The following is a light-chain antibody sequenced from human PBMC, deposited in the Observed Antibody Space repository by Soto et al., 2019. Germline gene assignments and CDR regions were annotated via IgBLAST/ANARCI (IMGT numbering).Light chain of an antibody. J-gene: IGKJ1*01. Sequence: DIVMTQSPLSLPVTPGEPASISCRSIQSLLHSNGYNYLDWYLQKPGQSPQLLIYLGSNRASGVPDRFIGSGSGTDFTLTITGLEPEDFAVYYCQQFHISRTFGQGTKVDI. V-gene: IGKV2-28*01. CDR3: QQFHISRT. CDR1: QSLLHSNGYNY. CDR2: LGS.